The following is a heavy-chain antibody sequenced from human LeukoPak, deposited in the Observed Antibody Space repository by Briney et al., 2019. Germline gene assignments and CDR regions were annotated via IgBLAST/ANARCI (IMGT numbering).Heavy chain of an antibody. CDR1: GGSISSSSYY. V-gene: IGHV4-39*01. D-gene: IGHD2-8*01. CDR3: ARGLVTMLSY. CDR2: IYYSGST. Sequence: PSETLSLTCTVSGGSISSSSYYWGWIRQPPGKGLEWIGSIYYSGSTYYNPSLKSRVIISVDTSKNQFSLRLSSVTAADTAVYYCARGLVTMLSYWGQGTLVTVSS. J-gene: IGHJ4*02.